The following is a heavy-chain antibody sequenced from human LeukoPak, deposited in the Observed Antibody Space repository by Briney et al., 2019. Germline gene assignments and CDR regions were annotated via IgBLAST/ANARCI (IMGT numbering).Heavy chain of an antibody. Sequence: GGSLRLSCAASGFTFSSYAMSWVRQAPGEGLEWVSAISGSGGSTYYADSVKGRFTISRDNSKNTLYLQMNSLRAEDTAVYYCAKPPEYYYDSSGYYLHWGQGTLVTVSS. CDR2: ISGSGGST. D-gene: IGHD3-22*01. CDR3: AKPPEYYYDSSGYYLH. V-gene: IGHV3-23*01. CDR1: GFTFSSYA. J-gene: IGHJ4*02.